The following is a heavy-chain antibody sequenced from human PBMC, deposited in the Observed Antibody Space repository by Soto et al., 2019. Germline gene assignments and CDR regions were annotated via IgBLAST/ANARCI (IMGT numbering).Heavy chain of an antibody. CDR3: ARGPFGDSPIDF. Sequence: QVQLVQSGTEVKKPGAAVKVSFSASGYTFTGFYVHRVRQAPRQGLEWMGWINPRNGDKILAQKFEGRVTLTRDTSVTTAYLDLSSLNSDDTAVYYCARGPFGDSPIDFWGPGTVVSVSS. CDR2: INPRNGDK. CDR1: GYTFTGFY. D-gene: IGHD3-10*01. J-gene: IGHJ3*01. V-gene: IGHV1-2*02.